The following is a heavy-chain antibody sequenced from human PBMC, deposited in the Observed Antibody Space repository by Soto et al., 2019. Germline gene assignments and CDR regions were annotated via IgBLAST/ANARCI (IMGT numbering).Heavy chain of an antibody. D-gene: IGHD3-22*01. V-gene: IGHV4-4*02. CDR2: IYHSGST. CDR3: ARRDYYDSSGYNNWFDP. CDR1: GGSISSSNW. J-gene: IGHJ5*02. Sequence: SETLSLTCAVSGGSISSSNWWSWVRQPPGKGLEWIGEIYHSGSTNYNPSLKSRVTISVDKSKNQFSLKLSSVTAADTAVYYCARRDYYDSSGYNNWFDPWGQGTLVTVSS.